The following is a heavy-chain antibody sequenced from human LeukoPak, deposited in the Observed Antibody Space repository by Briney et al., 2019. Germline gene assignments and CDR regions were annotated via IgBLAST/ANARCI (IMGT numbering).Heavy chain of an antibody. J-gene: IGHJ6*02. CDR3: ARQSLTSGSYLSSPYYYYGMDV. D-gene: IGHD1-26*01. CDR1: GYSFTSYW. Sequence: GESLKISCKGSGYSFTSYWIGWVRQMPGKGLEWMGIIHPGDSDTRYSPSFQGQVTISADKSISTAYLQWSSLEASDTAMYYCARQSLTSGSYLSSPYYYYGMDVWGQGTTVTVSS. CDR2: IHPGDSDT. V-gene: IGHV5-51*01.